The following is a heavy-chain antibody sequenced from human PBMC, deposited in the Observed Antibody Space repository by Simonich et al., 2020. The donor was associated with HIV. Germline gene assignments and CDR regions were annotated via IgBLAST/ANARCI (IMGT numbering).Heavy chain of an antibody. J-gene: IGHJ4*02. Sequence: QVQLQQWGAGLLKPSETLSLTCAVYGVSFSVYNWSWIRQPPGKGLEWIGEINHSSSTNYNPSLKSRVTISVDTSKNQFSLKLSSVTAADTAVYYCASCGGDCYHFDYWGQGTLVTVSS. CDR3: ASCGGDCYHFDY. CDR2: INHSSST. D-gene: IGHD2-21*02. V-gene: IGHV4-34*01. CDR1: GVSFSVYN.